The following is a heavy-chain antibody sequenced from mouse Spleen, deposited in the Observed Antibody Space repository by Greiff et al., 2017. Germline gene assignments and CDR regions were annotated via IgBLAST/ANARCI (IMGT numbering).Heavy chain of an antibody. J-gene: IGHJ2*01. CDR1: GYTFTDYY. D-gene: IGHD1-2*01. V-gene: IGHV1-19*01. Sequence: EVQLQQSGPVLVKPGASVKMSCKASGYTFTDYYMNWVKQSHGKSLEWIGVINPYNGGTSYNQKFKGKATLTVDKSSSTAYMELNSLTSEDSAVYYCARITTATIDYWGQGTTLTVSS. CDR3: ARITTATIDY. CDR2: INPYNGGT.